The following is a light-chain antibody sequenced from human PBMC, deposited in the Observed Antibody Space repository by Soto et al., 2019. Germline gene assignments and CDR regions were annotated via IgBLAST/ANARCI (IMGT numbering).Light chain of an antibody. V-gene: IGKV1-39*01. CDR3: QQSYSTPRT. Sequence: DIQMTQSPSSLSASVGDRVTVTCRASQSISSSLNWYQQKPGKAPKLLIDAASSLESGVPSRFSGSGSGTDFTLTISSLQPEDFATYYCQQSYSTPRTFGQATKLEIK. CDR2: AAS. CDR1: QSISSS. J-gene: IGKJ2*01.